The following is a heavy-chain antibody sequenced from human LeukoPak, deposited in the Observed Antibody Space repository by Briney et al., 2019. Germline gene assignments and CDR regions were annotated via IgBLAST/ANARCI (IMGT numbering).Heavy chain of an antibody. V-gene: IGHV3-11*01. CDR2: ISRNGDTR. Sequence: PGGSLRLSCAASGFTSTDYYMTWIRQAPGKGLEWVSYISRNGDTRYYADSVKGRFTTSRDNAKNSLYLQMNSLRAEDTAVYYCARGPTTVTSPHFDYWGQGTLVTVSS. CDR1: GFTSTDYY. D-gene: IGHD4-17*01. J-gene: IGHJ4*02. CDR3: ARGPTTVTSPHFDY.